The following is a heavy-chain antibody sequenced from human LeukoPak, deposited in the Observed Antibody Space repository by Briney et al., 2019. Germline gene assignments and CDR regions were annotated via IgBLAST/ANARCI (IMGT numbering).Heavy chain of an antibody. CDR2: IYSGGST. J-gene: IGHJ6*02. V-gene: IGHV3-66*01. CDR1: GFTVSSNY. D-gene: IGHD4-17*01. Sequence: GGSLRLSCAASGFTVSSNYMSWVRQAPGKGLEWVSVIYSGGSTYYADSVKGRFTISRDNSKNTLHLQMNSLRAEDTAVYYCARNYGRNYYYYGMDVWGQGTTVTVSS. CDR3: ARNYGRNYYYYGMDV.